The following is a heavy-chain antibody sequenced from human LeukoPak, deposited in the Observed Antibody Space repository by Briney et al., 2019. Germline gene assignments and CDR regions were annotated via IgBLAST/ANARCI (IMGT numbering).Heavy chain of an antibody. Sequence: ASVKVSCKASGYTFTGYYMHWVRQAPGQGLEWMGWINPNSGGTNYAQKFQGWVTMTRDTSISTAYMELSRLRSDDTAVYYCARLALRLSSSLFDPWGQGTLVTVSS. D-gene: IGHD6-13*01. V-gene: IGHV1-2*04. CDR1: GYTFTGYY. J-gene: IGHJ5*02. CDR3: ARLALRLSSSLFDP. CDR2: INPNSGGT.